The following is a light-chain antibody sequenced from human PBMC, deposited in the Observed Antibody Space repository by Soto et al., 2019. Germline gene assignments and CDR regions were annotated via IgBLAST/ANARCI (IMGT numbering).Light chain of an antibody. CDR2: DNN. J-gene: IGLJ1*01. CDR1: SSNIGSDS. V-gene: IGLV1-51*01. CDR3: GTWDSSLSAYV. Sequence: QSLLTQPPSVSATPGQKVTISCSGSSSNIGSDSVSWYQQLPGTAPKLLIYDNNKRPSGIPDRFSGSKSGTSATLGITGLQTGDEADYYCGTWDSSLSAYVFGNGTKLTVL.